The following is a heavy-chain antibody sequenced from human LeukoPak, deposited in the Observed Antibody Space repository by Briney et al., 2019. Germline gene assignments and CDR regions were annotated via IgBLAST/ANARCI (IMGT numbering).Heavy chain of an antibody. J-gene: IGHJ4*02. CDR2: IQYDGNTI. CDR3: ARDLGYYFDY. V-gene: IGHV3-30*02. Sequence: PGGSLRLSCVASGFTYSHNGMHWVRQAPGKGLEWVAFIQYDGNTIFYADSVKGRFTISRDNAENSLYLQMNSLRAEDTAVYYCARDLGYYFDYWGQGTLVTVSS. CDR1: GFTYSHNG. D-gene: IGHD6-25*01.